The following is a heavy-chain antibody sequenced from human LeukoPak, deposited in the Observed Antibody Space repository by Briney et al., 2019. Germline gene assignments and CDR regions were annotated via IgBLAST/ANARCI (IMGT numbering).Heavy chain of an antibody. CDR1: GFTYSAYW. D-gene: IGHD2-21*01. J-gene: IGHJ5*02. V-gene: IGHV3-7*01. CDR2: IKEDGSEK. CDR3: ARATASNWFDP. Sequence: GGSLRLSCAASGFTYSAYWMSWVRQAPGKGLEWVADIKEDGSEKYYVDSVKGRFTISRDNAKNSLYLQMNSLRAEDTAVYYCARATASNWFDPWGQGTLVTVSS.